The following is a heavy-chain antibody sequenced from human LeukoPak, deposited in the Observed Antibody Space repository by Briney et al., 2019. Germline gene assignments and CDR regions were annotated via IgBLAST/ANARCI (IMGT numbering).Heavy chain of an antibody. CDR2: INHSGST. V-gene: IGHV4-39*07. D-gene: IGHD6-13*01. J-gene: IGHJ5*02. CDR1: SGSITSTGFA. CDR3: ARGERIAAAERYNWFDP. Sequence: SETLSLTCTVSSGSITSTGFAWARIRQTPGKGLEWIGEINHSGSTNYNPSLKSRVTISVDTSKNQFSLKLSSVTAADTAVYYCARGERIAAAERYNWFDPWGQGTLVTVSS.